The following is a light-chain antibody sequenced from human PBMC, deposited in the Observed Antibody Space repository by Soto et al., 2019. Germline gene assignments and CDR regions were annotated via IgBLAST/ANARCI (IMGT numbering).Light chain of an antibody. CDR1: LSVSSD. V-gene: IGKV3-15*01. J-gene: IGKJ4*01. CDR3: QQYNNWPLT. CDR2: RAF. Sequence: EIVMTQSPATLSLSPGERATLSCRASLSVSSDLAWYRQKPGQAPRLLIYRAFTRDTGIPARFSGSGFGTDFTLTISSLQSEDFAVYYCQQYNNWPLTFGGGTKVEIK.